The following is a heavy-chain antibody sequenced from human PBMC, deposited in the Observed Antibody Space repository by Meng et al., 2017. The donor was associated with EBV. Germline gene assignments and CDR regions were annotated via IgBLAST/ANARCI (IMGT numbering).Heavy chain of an antibody. CDR2: FLPRLGAP. CDR3: ASESGRGYTPDY. J-gene: IGHJ4*02. CDR1: GGPFRYYA. Sequence: QLVPAAAEVKKPGSSVKVSCKTSGGPFRYYAISWVRQAPGQGPEWLGGFLPRLGAPNYAQKFHGRVKITADESTSTHYMDLSSLRSEDTAIYYCASESGRGYTPDYWGQGTLVTVSS. D-gene: IGHD3-10*01. V-gene: IGHV1-69*01.